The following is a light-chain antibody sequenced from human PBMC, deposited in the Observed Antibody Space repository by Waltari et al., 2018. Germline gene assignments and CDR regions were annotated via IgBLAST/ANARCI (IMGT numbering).Light chain of an antibody. V-gene: IGLV2-14*01. CDR2: DVS. CDR1: SSDVGFYNY. CDR3: NSYAGSSSWV. Sequence: QSALTQPASVSGSHGQSITISCTGTSSDVGFYNYVSWYQQHPGKAPKLMIYDVSERPSGVSNRFSGSKSGNTASLTISGLQADDEADYYCNSYAGSSSWVFGGGTKLTVL. J-gene: IGLJ3*02.